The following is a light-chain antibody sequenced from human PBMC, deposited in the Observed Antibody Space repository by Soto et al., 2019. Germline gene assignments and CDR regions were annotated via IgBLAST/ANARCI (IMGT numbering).Light chain of an antibody. CDR1: QSISSW. J-gene: IGKJ1*01. CDR3: QQYNSYSWT. Sequence: DIQRTQSPSTLSASAGDRVTITCRASQSISSWLAWYQQKPGKAPKLLIYDASSLESGVPSRFSGSGSGTEFTLTISSLQPDDFATYYCQQYNSYSWTFGQGTKVDI. V-gene: IGKV1-5*01. CDR2: DAS.